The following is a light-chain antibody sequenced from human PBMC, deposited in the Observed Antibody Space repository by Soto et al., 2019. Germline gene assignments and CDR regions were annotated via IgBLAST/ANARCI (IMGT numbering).Light chain of an antibody. V-gene: IGKV3-11*01. CDR1: QSAGNS. CDR2: DAS. Sequence: EIVLTQSPDTLSLSPGERATLSCRASQSAGNSLGWYQQKPGQPPRLLIYDASKRAPGIPPRFSGSVSGTDFTLTISSLEPEDFALYYCQQRDNRPPRFTFGPGTKVDIK. CDR3: QQRDNRPPRFT. J-gene: IGKJ3*01.